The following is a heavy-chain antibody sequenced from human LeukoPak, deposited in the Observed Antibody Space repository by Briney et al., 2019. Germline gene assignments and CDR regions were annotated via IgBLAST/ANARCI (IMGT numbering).Heavy chain of an antibody. D-gene: IGHD5-24*01. CDR2: INPNSGGT. Sequence: ASVKVSCKASGYTFTGYYMHWVRQAPGQGLEWMGWINPNSGGTNYAQKFQGRVTMTRDTSISTAYMELSRLRPDDTAVYYCARRRWLHDFYFDYWGQGTLVTVSS. CDR1: GYTFTGYY. V-gene: IGHV1-2*02. CDR3: ARRRWLHDFYFDY. J-gene: IGHJ4*02.